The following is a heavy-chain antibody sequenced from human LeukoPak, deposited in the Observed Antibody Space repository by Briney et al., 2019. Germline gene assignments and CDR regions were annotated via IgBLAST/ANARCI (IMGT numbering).Heavy chain of an antibody. J-gene: IGHJ4*02. CDR3: ARARLRLGELSLGTEDYYFDY. CDR2: IIPIFGTA. Sequence: GASVKVSCKASGGTFSSYAISWVRQAPGQGLEWMGGIIPIFGTANYAQKFQGRVTITADKSTSTAYMELSSLRSEDTAVYYCARARLRLGELSLGTEDYYFDYWGQGTLVTVSS. D-gene: IGHD3-16*02. CDR1: GGTFSSYA. V-gene: IGHV1-69*06.